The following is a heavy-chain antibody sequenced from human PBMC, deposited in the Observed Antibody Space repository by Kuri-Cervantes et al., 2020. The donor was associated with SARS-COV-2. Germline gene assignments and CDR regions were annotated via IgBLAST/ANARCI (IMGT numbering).Heavy chain of an antibody. CDR2: ISGSGGST. V-gene: IGHV3-23*01. CDR1: GFTFSSYA. J-gene: IGHJ5*02. Sequence: GGSLRLSCAATGFTFSSYAMSWVRQAPGKGLEWVSAISGSGGSTYYADSVKGRFTISRDNSKNTLYLQMNSLRAEDTAVYYCAKVINSGSWFDPWGQGTLVTVSS. CDR3: AKVINSGSWFDP. D-gene: IGHD6-19*01.